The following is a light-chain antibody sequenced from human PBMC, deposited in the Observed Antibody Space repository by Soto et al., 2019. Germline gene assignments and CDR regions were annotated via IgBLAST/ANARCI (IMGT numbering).Light chain of an antibody. V-gene: IGKV3-15*01. CDR3: QQYSDWPAVT. CDR2: GAS. Sequence: EVVMTQSPATLSLSPGDRATVSCRASQGIGSNLAWYQQKPGQAPRLLIYGASTRAAGVPARFSGSGSGTEFTLTISSLQSEDFALYYCQQYSDWPAVTFGGVTKVEIK. CDR1: QGIGSN. J-gene: IGKJ4*01.